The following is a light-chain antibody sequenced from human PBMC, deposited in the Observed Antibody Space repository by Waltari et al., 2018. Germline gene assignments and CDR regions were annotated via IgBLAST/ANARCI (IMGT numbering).Light chain of an antibody. J-gene: IGKJ2*01. CDR1: QSISNW. V-gene: IGKV1-5*01. CDR3: QQYNSYSVT. Sequence: IQVTQSPSTLSASVGDRVTITCRATQSISNWLAWYQQKPGKAPKLLIYKASTLESGVPSRFSGSGSGTEFTLTISSLQPDDFATYFCQQYNSYSVTFGQGTKLEIK. CDR2: KAS.